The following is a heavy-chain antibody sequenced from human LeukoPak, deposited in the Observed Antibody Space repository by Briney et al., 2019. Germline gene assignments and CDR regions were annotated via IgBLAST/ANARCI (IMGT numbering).Heavy chain of an antibody. V-gene: IGHV1-24*01. CDR1: GYTLTELS. Sequence: ASVKVSCKVSGYTLTELSMHWVRQAPGRGLEWMGGFDPEDGETIYAQKFQGRVTMTEDTSTDTAYMELSSLRSEDTAVYYCATGGSSWYTWFDPWGQGTLVTVSS. D-gene: IGHD6-13*01. J-gene: IGHJ5*02. CDR2: FDPEDGET. CDR3: ATGGSSWYTWFDP.